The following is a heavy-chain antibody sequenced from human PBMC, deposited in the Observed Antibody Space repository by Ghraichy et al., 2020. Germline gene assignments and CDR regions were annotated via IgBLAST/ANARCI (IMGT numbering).Heavy chain of an antibody. CDR3: ARLDSSGYYRDIYFDY. V-gene: IGHV4-59*01. D-gene: IGHD3-22*01. J-gene: IGHJ4*02. CDR1: GGSISSYY. CDR2: IYYSGST. Sequence: ESLNISCTVSGGSISSYYWSWIRQPPGKGLEWIGYIYYSGSTNYNPSLKSRVTISVDTSKNQFSLKLSSVTAADTAVYYCARLDSSGYYRDIYFDYWGQGTLVTVSS.